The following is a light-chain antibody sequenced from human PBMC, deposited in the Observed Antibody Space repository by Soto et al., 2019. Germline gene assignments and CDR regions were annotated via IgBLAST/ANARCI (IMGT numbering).Light chain of an antibody. CDR2: DAS. Sequence: DIQMTQFPSTLSAYVGDRVTITCRASQSISSWLAWYQQKPGKAPKLLIYDASSLESGVPSRFSGSGSGTEFTLTISSLQPDDFATYYCQQYNSYWTFGQGTKVDIK. CDR1: QSISSW. V-gene: IGKV1-5*01. J-gene: IGKJ1*01. CDR3: QQYNSYWT.